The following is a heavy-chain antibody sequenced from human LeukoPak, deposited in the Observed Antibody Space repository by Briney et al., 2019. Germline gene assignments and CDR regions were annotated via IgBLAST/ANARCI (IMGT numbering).Heavy chain of an antibody. CDR1: GGSISSYY. CDR2: IYYSGST. Sequence: PSETLSLTCTVSGGSISSYYWSWIRQPPGKGLEWIGYIYYSGSTNYNPSLKSRVTIPVGTSKNQFSLKLSSVTAADTAVYYCARDVITFGGTWRYYGMDVWGQGTTVTVSS. CDR3: ARDVITFGGTWRYYGMDV. V-gene: IGHV4-59*01. J-gene: IGHJ6*02. D-gene: IGHD3-16*01.